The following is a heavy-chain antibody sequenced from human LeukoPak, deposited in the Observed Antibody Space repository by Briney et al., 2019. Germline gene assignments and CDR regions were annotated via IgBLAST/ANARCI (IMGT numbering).Heavy chain of an antibody. Sequence: GGSLRLSCAASGFTFSSYSMNWVRQAPGKGLQWVSYISSSSTTIYYADSVKGRFTISRDNAKNSLYLQMNRLRAEDTAVYYCARKYGDYGYYMDVWGKGTTVTVSS. CDR3: ARKYGDYGYYMDV. J-gene: IGHJ6*03. CDR1: GFTFSSYS. D-gene: IGHD4-17*01. CDR2: ISSSSTTI. V-gene: IGHV3-48*01.